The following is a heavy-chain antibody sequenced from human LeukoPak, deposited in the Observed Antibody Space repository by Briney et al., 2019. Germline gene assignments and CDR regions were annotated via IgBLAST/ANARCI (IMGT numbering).Heavy chain of an antibody. CDR1: GFTFSSYE. D-gene: IGHD3-10*02. J-gene: IGHJ6*04. CDR2: ISSSGSTI. Sequence: PGGSLRLSCAASGFTFSSYEVNWVRQAPGKGLEWVSYISSSGSTIYYADSVKGRFTISRDNAKNSLYLQMNSLRAEDMAVYYCAELGITMIGGVWGKGTTVTISS. V-gene: IGHV3-48*03. CDR3: AELGITMIGGV.